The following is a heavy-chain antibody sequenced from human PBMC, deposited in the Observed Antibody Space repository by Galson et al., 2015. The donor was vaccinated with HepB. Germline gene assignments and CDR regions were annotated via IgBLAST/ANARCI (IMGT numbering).Heavy chain of an antibody. D-gene: IGHD1-1*01. CDR2: ISGSGDTT. CDR3: AKDLTTTSKIPFDI. V-gene: IGHV3-23*01. J-gene: IGHJ3*02. CDR1: GFTFNNYA. Sequence: SLRLSCAPSGFTFNNYAISWVRQAPGKGLEWISAISGSGDTTYYADSVKGRFTISRDNSKDTLYLQMNSLRAEDTAVYYCAKDLTTTSKIPFDIWGPGTMVTVSS.